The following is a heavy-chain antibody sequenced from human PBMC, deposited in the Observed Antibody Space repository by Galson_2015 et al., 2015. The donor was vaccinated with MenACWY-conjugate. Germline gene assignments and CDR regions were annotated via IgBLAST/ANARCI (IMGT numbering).Heavy chain of an antibody. D-gene: IGHD3-3*01. CDR1: GGSFSGYY. V-gene: IGHV4-34*01. J-gene: IGHJ1*01. CDR2: IYYSGST. CDR3: ARGDDFWSGYYTGGYFQH. Sequence: ATLSLSCAVYGGSFSGYYWSWLRPPPGRGLEWIGSIYYSGSTYYNPSLKGRVTISVDTSKNQFSLKLSSVTAADTAVYYCARGDDFWSGYYTGGYFQHWGQGTLVTVSS.